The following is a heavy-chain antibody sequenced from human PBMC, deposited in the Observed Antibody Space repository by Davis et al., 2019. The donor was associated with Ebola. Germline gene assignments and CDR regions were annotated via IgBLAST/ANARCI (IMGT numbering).Heavy chain of an antibody. Sequence: ASVKVSCKASGYTFTSYAMHWVRQAPGQRLEWMGWINAGNGNTKYSQKFQGRVTITRDTSASTAYMELSSLRSEDTAVYYCARVGRQGGLSSGWYDWFDPWGQGTLVTVSS. CDR1: GYTFTSYA. CDR3: ARVGRQGGLSSGWYDWFDP. D-gene: IGHD6-19*01. CDR2: INAGNGNT. J-gene: IGHJ5*02. V-gene: IGHV1-3*01.